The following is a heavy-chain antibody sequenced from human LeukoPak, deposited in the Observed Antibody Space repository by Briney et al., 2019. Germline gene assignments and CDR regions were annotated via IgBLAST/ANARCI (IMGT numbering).Heavy chain of an antibody. D-gene: IGHD2-2*01. CDR3: ARGIVVVPAAPGWFDP. CDR1: GFTFTSYD. J-gene: IGHJ5*02. CDR2: MNPNNGNT. V-gene: IGHV1-8*01. Sequence: ASVKVSCKASGFTFTSYDINWVRQASGQGLEWMGWMNPNNGNTGYAQKFQGRVTMTRDTSISTAYMELRGLRSEDTAVYYCARGIVVVPAAPGWFDPWGQGTLVTVSS.